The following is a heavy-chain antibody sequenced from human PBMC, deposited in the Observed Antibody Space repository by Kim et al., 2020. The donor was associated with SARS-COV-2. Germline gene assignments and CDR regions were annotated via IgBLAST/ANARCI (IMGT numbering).Heavy chain of an antibody. CDR1: GFTFSQYP. J-gene: IGHJ4*02. D-gene: IGHD5-12*01. CDR2: ISYDGYNT. V-gene: IGHV3-30*04. Sequence: GRSLRLSCAASGFTFSQYPLNWVRQSPGKGLQWVALISYDGYNTDYAESVRGRFTISRDNSKNTVFLQMNTLRSDDTAVYFCARGHDIVASTFFDFWGQG. CDR3: ARGHDIVASTFFDF.